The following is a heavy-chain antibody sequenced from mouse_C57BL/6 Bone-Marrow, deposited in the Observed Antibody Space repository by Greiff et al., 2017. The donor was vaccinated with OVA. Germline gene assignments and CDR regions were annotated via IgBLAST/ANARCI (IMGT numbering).Heavy chain of an antibody. V-gene: IGHV7-3*01. CDR1: GFTFTDYY. CDR3: ARYDGSGYGYFDY. CDR2: IRNKANGYTT. D-gene: IGHD1-1*01. Sequence: EVQGVESGGGLVQPGGSLSLSCAASGFTFTDYYMSWVRQPPGKALEWLGFIRNKANGYTTEYSASVKGRFTISRDNSQSILYLQMNALRAEDSATYYCARYDGSGYGYFDYWGQGTTLTVSS. J-gene: IGHJ2*01.